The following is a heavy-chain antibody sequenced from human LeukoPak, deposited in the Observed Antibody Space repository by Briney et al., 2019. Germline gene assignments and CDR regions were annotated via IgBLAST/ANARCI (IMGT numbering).Heavy chain of an antibody. Sequence: GGSLRLSCAASGFTFDDYAMHWVRHAPGKGLEWVSGISWNSGSIGYADSVKGRFTISRDNAKNSLYLRMNSLRAEDTALYYCATFKAVAGTGRGFDYWGQGTLVTVSS. CDR1: GFTFDDYA. J-gene: IGHJ4*02. V-gene: IGHV3-9*01. CDR3: ATFKAVAGTGRGFDY. CDR2: ISWNSGSI. D-gene: IGHD6-19*01.